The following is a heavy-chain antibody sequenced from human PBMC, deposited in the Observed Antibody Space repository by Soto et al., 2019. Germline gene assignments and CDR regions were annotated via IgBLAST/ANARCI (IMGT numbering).Heavy chain of an antibody. J-gene: IGHJ4*02. CDR3: ASASRFDSSGHYFDY. V-gene: IGHV4-34*01. CDR2: INHSGST. CDR1: GGSFSGYY. Sequence: SETLSLTCAVYGGSFSGYYWSWIRQSPGKGLEWIGEINHSGSTKYNPSLTTRVTMSVDTSKNQFSLKLSSVTAADTAVYYCASASRFDSSGHYFDYWGQGTLVTISS. D-gene: IGHD6-19*01.